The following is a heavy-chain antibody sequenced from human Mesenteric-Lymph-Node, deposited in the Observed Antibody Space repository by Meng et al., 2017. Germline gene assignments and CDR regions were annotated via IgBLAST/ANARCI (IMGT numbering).Heavy chain of an antibody. Sequence: GGSLRLSCAASGFTFSSYSMNWVRQAPGKGLEWVSSISSSSGYIYYADSVKGRFTISRDNAKNSLYLQMNSLRAEDTAVYYCARDQRIAVAGKGIDYWGQGTLVTVSS. CDR3: ARDQRIAVAGKGIDY. CDR1: GFTFSSYS. V-gene: IGHV3-21*01. CDR2: ISSSSGYI. J-gene: IGHJ4*02. D-gene: IGHD6-19*01.